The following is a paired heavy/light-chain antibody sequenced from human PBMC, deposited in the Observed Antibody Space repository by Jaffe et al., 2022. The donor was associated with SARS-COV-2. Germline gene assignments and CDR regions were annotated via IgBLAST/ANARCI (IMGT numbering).Light chain of an antibody. CDR3: QQYNSYSPYT. J-gene: IGKJ2*01. CDR1: QSISSW. CDR2: KAS. V-gene: IGKV1-5*03. Sequence: DIQMTQSPSTLSASVGDRVTITCRASQSISSWLAWYQQKPGKAPKLLIYKASSLESGVPSRFSGSGSGTEFTLTISSLQPDDFATYYCQQYNSYSPYTFGQGTNLEIK.
Heavy chain of an antibody. CDR1: GFTFDDYA. CDR2: ISWNSGSI. D-gene: IGHD3-22*01. CDR3: AKDTTFYYDSSGYFPS. Sequence: EVQLVESGGGLVQPGRSLRLSCAASGFTFDDYAMHWVRQAPGKGLEWVSGISWNSGSIGYADSVKGRFTISRDNAKNSLYLQMNSLGAEDTALYYCAKDTTFYYDSSGYFPSWGQGTMVTVSS. J-gene: IGHJ3*01. V-gene: IGHV3-9*01.